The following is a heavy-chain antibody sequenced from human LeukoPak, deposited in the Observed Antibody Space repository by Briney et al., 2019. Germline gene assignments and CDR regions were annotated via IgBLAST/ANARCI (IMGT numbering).Heavy chain of an antibody. J-gene: IGHJ5*02. V-gene: IGHV4-39*01. CDR3: ARNRYYYGSGNYGVPNWFDP. Sequence: SETLSLTCTVSGGSISSSSYYWGWIRQPPGKGLEWIGSIYYSGSTYYNPSLKSRVTISVDTSKNQFSPKLRSVTAADTAVYSCARNRYYYGSGNYGVPNWFDPWGQGTLVTVSS. D-gene: IGHD3-10*01. CDR2: IYYSGST. CDR1: GGSISSSSYY.